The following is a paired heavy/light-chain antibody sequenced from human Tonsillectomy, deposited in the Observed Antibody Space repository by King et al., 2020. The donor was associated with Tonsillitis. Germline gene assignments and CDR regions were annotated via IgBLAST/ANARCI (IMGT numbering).Heavy chain of an antibody. D-gene: IGHD3-9*01. J-gene: IGHJ6*03. CDR2: ISGSGSSA. Sequence: EVQLLEAGGDLVQPGGSLRLSCAGSGFTFSSHGMSWVRQAPGKGLEWVSGISGSGSSAYYADSVKDRFTISRDNSKNTLYLQMNSLRAEDTAVYFCAKMTGTFVYYQFYMDVWGKGTTVTVSS. CDR1: GFTFSSHG. CDR3: AKMTGTFVYYQFYMDV. V-gene: IGHV3-23*01.
Light chain of an antibody. Sequence: SYGLTQPPSVSVSPGQTARITCSGDALPKKYVYWYQQKSGQAPVLVIYEDRKRPSGIPERFSGSSSGTMATLTISGAQVEDEADYYCYSADSSDNHVVFGGGTKLTVL. CDR3: YSADSSDNHVV. CDR1: ALPKKY. V-gene: IGLV3-10*01. J-gene: IGLJ2*01. CDR2: EDR.